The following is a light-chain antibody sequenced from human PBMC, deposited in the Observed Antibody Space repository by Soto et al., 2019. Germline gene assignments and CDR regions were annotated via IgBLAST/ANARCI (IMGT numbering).Light chain of an antibody. Sequence: DIQMTQSPSTLSASIGDRVTITCRASQSINNWLAWYQQKPGKAPKLLIYDASSLESGVPSRFSGSGSGTEFTLTISSLQPDDLATYYCQQYNLYWTFGQGTKVDNK. V-gene: IGKV1-5*01. CDR1: QSINNW. CDR2: DAS. J-gene: IGKJ1*01. CDR3: QQYNLYWT.